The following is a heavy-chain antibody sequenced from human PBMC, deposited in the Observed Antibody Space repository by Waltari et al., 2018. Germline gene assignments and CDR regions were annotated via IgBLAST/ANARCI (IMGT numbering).Heavy chain of an antibody. J-gene: IGHJ4*02. V-gene: IGHV4-34*01. Sequence: QVQLQQWGAGLLKPSETLSLPCAAYAGSFSGYSWSWIRHPSGRGLEWIGEINNSGSTNYNPSLKSRVTISVDTSKNQFSLKLSSVTAADTAGYYCARVRSIIVVVLREEYFDYWGQGTLVTVSS. CDR1: AGSFSGYS. CDR3: ARVRSIIVVVLREEYFDY. CDR2: INNSGST. D-gene: IGHD3-22*01.